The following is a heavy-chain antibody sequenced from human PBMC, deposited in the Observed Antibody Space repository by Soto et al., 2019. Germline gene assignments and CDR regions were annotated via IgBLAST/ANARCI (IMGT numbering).Heavy chain of an antibody. V-gene: IGHV1-18*01. J-gene: IGHJ6*02. CDR2: ISAYNGNT. CDR3: AREGYSGSYYFYYGMGV. D-gene: IGHD1-26*01. Sequence: ASVKVSCKASGYTFTTYGLSWVRQAPGQGLEWMGWISAYNGNTNYAQKLQGRVTLTTDTPTNTAYMELRSLRTDDTAVYYCAREGYSGSYYFYYGMGVWGQGTTVTVSS. CDR1: GYTFTTYG.